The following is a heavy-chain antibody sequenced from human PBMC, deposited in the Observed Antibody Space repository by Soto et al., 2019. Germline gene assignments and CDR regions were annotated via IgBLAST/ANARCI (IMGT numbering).Heavy chain of an antibody. J-gene: IGHJ4*02. D-gene: IGHD3-10*01. V-gene: IGHV3-23*01. CDR2: ISGSGGST. CDR3: AKGPHYYGSGSYIDY. Sequence: GGSLRLSCAASGFTFSSYAMSWVRQAPGKGLEWVSAISGSGGSTYYADSVKGRFTISRDNPKNTLYLQMNSLRAEDTAVYYCAKGPHYYGSGSYIDYWGQGTLVTVSS. CDR1: GFTFSSYA.